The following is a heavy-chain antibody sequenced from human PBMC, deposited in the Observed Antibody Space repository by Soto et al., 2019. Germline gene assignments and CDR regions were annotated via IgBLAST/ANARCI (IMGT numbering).Heavy chain of an antibody. D-gene: IGHD1-1*01. J-gene: IGHJ4*02. CDR3: ARAVEVDPIDY. CDR2: IGVGGDT. V-gene: IGHV3-13*01. Sequence: EVQLVESGRGLVQPGGSLRLSCAGSGFTFSNYDMSWVRQTTGKRLEWVSTIGVGGDTYYADSVKGRFTVFRENAKNSLYLQMNSLRVGDTAAYYCARAVEVDPIDYWGQGTLVTVSS. CDR1: GFTFSNYD.